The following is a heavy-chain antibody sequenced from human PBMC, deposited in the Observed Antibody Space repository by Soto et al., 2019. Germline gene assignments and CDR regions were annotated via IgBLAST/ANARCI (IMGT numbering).Heavy chain of an antibody. V-gene: IGHV4-30-4*01. CDR1: GGSISSGDYY. CDR3: ARALVPAAMGPGWFDP. D-gene: IGHD2-2*01. CDR2: IYYSGST. Sequence: QVQLQESGPGLVKPSQTLSLTCTVSGGSISSGDYYWSWIRQPPGKGLEWIGYIYYSGSTYYNPSIKSRVTISVDTSKNQFSLKLSSVTAADTAVYYCARALVPAAMGPGWFDPWGQGTLVTVSS. J-gene: IGHJ5*02.